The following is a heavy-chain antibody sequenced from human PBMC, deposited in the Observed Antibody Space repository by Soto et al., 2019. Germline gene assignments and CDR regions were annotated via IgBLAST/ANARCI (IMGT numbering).Heavy chain of an antibody. V-gene: IGHV1-69*12. D-gene: IGHD3-3*01. CDR2: IIPIFGTA. J-gene: IGHJ5*02. CDR1: GGTFSSYA. Sequence: QVQLVQSGAEVKKPGSSVKVSCKASGGTFSSYAISWVRQAPGQGLEWMGGIIPIFGTANYAQKFQGRVTITADESTSTAYMELSSLRSEDTAVYYCAAAEDYDFWSGPKRGFDPWGQGTLVTVSS. CDR3: AAAEDYDFWSGPKRGFDP.